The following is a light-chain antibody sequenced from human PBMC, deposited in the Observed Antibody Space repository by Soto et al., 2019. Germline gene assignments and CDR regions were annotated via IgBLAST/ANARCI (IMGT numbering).Light chain of an antibody. CDR3: QHYDGPPFT. CDR2: GAS. V-gene: IGKV3-20*01. Sequence: EIVLTQSPGTLSLSPGERATLSCRASQSVASRFLAWYQQRRGQPPSLLIYGASSRATGIPDRFSGSGSGTDFTLIISRLEPEDFAVYYCQHYDGPPFTFGPGTKVDIK. J-gene: IGKJ3*01. CDR1: QSVASRF.